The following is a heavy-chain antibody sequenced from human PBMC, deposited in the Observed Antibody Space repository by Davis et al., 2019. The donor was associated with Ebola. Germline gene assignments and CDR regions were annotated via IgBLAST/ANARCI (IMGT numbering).Heavy chain of an antibody. CDR3: ARVRYSGYDCHDY. D-gene: IGHD5-12*01. CDR1: GYTFTNYG. J-gene: IGHJ4*02. V-gene: IGHV1-18*04. CDR2: ISVYNGNT. Sequence: AASVKVSCKASGYTFTNYGVSWLRQAPGQGLEWIGWISVYNGNTNYGQKFQGRVTLTTNTPTSTAYMEMRSLRSDDTAVYYCARVRYSGYDCHDYWGQGTLVTVSS.